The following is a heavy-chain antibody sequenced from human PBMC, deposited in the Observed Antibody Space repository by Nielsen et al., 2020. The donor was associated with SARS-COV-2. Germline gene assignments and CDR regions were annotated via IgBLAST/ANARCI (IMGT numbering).Heavy chain of an antibody. CDR2: INAGNGNT. D-gene: IGHD3-10*01. V-gene: IGHV1-3*01. J-gene: IGHJ4*02. CDR3: AREGGSGDYFDY. CDR1: GYTFTSYA. Sequence: ASVKVSCKASGYTFTSYAMHWVRQAPGQRLEWMGWINAGNGNTKYSQKFQGRVTITRDTSASTAYMELSSLRSEDTAVYYCAREGGSGDYFDYWGQGTLVTVSS.